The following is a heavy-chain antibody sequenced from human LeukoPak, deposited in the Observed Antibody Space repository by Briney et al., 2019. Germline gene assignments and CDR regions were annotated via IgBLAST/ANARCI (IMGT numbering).Heavy chain of an antibody. V-gene: IGHV4-30-4*08. CDR3: ARADDSSSWSKRAYYMDV. D-gene: IGHD6-13*01. J-gene: IGHJ6*03. CDR1: CGALSSGGYY. Sequence: SGTLFPTYTVSCGALSSGGYYWSWIPPPPGEGPGGVGGIYYSGSTYYNPSLKSRVTISVDTSKNQFSLKLSSVTAADTAVYYCARADDSSSWSKRAYYMDVWGKGTTVTVSS. CDR2: IYYSGST.